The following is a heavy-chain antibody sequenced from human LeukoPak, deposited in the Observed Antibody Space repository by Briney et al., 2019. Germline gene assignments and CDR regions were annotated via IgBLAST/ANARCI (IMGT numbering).Heavy chain of an antibody. Sequence: PSETLSLTCAVYGGSFSGYYWSWIRQPPGKGLEWIGEINHSGSTNYNPSLKSRVTISVDTSKNQFSLKLSSVTAADTAVYYCARVAPRNQLLLGYYYYGMDVWGQGTTVTVSS. CDR1: GGSFSGYY. J-gene: IGHJ6*02. CDR3: ARVAPRNQLLLGYYYYGMDV. CDR2: INHSGST. V-gene: IGHV4-34*01. D-gene: IGHD2-2*01.